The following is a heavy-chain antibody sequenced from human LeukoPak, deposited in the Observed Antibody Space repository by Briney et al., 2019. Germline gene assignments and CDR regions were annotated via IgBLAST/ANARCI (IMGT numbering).Heavy chain of an antibody. CDR2: IESGGVS. D-gene: IGHD3-10*02. V-gene: IGHV4-59*08. CDR3: ARRKQTCVPMCYYNLDV. J-gene: IGHJ6*03. CDR1: GDSIKSYF. Sequence: SETLSLTCSVSGDSIKSYFWTWVRQAPGKGLEWIGHIESGGVSVYNPSLESRVTMSADTPRNQFSLRLRSVTAADTAVYYCARRKQTCVPMCYYNLDVWGTGTTVTVSS.